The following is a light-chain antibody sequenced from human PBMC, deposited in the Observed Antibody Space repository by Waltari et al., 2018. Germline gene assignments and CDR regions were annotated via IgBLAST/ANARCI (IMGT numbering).Light chain of an antibody. Sequence: QSALPPPSPVSRAPGPSIPIPCAGTRCDGCGHNHVYLYQQHPGKAPNLMIYDVSKRPSGVSNRFSGSKSGNTASLTISGLQAEDEADYYCSSYTGSSTFNYVFGTGTKVTVL. CDR1: RCDGCGHNH. CDR2: DVS. CDR3: SSYTGSSTFNYV. J-gene: IGLJ1*01. V-gene: IGLV2-14*01.